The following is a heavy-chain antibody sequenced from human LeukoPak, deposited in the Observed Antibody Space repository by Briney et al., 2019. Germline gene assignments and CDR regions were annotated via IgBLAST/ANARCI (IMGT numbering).Heavy chain of an antibody. V-gene: IGHV5-51*01. CDR3: ARRTTVVTADY. Sequence: GESLKISCNGSGYSFTSYWIGWVRQMPVKGREWMGSIYPDDSDTRYTPSFQGQVIISDDKSISPAYLQWSSLKASDTAMYYCARRTTVVTADYWGQGTLVTVSS. CDR2: IYPDDSDT. CDR1: GYSFTSYW. D-gene: IGHD4-23*01. J-gene: IGHJ4*02.